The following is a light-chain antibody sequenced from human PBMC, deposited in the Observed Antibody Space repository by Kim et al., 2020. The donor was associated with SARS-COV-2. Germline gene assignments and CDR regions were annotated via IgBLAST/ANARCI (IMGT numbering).Light chain of an antibody. J-gene: IGKJ1*01. V-gene: IGKV3-15*01. CDR2: GAS. CDR3: QQYNAWPSLT. Sequence: SPVQRATLSGRASQSVTTSLAWYQQKPGQAPRLLIYGASTRATGVPARFSGSGSGTEFTLTISSLQSEDFAVYYCQQYNAWPSLTFGQGTKVDI. CDR1: QSVTTS.